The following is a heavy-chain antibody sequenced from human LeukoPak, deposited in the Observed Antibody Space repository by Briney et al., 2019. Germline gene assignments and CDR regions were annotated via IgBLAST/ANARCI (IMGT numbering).Heavy chain of an antibody. CDR2: IWHDGSNK. CDR3: ANNFDY. V-gene: IGHV3-33*06. CDR1: GFTFSNYG. Sequence: GRSLRLSCATSGFTFSNYGMHWVRQAPGKGLEWVAVIWHDGSNKYYADSVKGRFIISRDNSKNTLYLQMNSLRAEDTAVYYCANNFDYWGQGTLVTVSS. J-gene: IGHJ4*02.